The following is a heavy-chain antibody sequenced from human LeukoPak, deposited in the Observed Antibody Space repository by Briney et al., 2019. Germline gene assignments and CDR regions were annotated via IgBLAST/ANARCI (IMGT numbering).Heavy chain of an antibody. CDR3: AREGGSSGWYDAFHI. CDR2: IKRDGSEK. J-gene: IGHJ3*02. D-gene: IGHD6-19*01. CDR1: GFTVTGYW. V-gene: IGHV3-7*01. Sequence: GGSLRLSCAASGFTVTGYWLSWVRQAPGKGLEWVANIKRDGSEKNYVDSVKGRFTISRDNTKNSVYLQINSLRAEDTAVHYCAREGGSSGWYDAFHIWGQGTMVTVSS.